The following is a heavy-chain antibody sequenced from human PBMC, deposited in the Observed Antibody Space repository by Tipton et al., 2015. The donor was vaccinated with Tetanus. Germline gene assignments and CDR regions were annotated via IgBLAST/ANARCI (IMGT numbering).Heavy chain of an antibody. D-gene: IGHD2-8*01. CDR3: AKDCITGICYPEH. Sequence: SGFPFSSSAMSWVRQTPGRGLEWVSTISSTGGKTYYADSVKGRFTISRDNSKNTQFLQLDSLRVEDTAIYFCAKDCITGICYPEHWGQGTLVTVSS. J-gene: IGHJ4*02. V-gene: IGHV3-23*01. CDR2: ISSTGGKT. CDR1: GFPFSSSA.